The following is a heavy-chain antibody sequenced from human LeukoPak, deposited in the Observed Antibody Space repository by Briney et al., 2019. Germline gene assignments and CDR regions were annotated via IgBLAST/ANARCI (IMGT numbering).Heavy chain of an antibody. J-gene: IGHJ3*02. D-gene: IGHD2-21*02. CDR1: GLTFSRYN. Sequence: PGGSLRLSCAASGLTFSRYNMNWVRQAPGKGLEWVSVIYSGGGTDYADSVKGRFTISRDNSKNTLYLQMNSLRAEDTAVYYCARAVGVTAIHNAFDIWGQGTMVTVSS. V-gene: IGHV3-66*02. CDR2: IYSGGGT. CDR3: ARAVGVTAIHNAFDI.